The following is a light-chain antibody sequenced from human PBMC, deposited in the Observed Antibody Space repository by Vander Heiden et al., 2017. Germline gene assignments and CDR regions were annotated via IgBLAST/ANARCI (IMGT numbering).Light chain of an antibody. V-gene: IGLV2-14*03. CDR3: CSYTSSSTLYV. CDR2: DVS. J-gene: IGLJ1*01. Sequence: QSPLTPPASVSRSPGPSLTLSFPGSSSDIGGYNYVSWYQQHPGKAPKLMIHDVSDRPSGVSNRFSGSKSGNTASLTISGLQAEDEADYYCCSYTSSSTLYVFGTGTKVTVL. CDR1: SSDIGGYNY.